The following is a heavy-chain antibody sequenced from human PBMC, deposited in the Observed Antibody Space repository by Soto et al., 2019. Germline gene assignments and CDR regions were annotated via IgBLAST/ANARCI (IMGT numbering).Heavy chain of an antibody. CDR2: IIPIFGTA. CDR3: ARPNSGSYFDLGY. J-gene: IGHJ4*02. CDR1: GGTFSSYA. Sequence: SVKVSCKASGGTFSSYAISWVRQAPGQGLEWMGGIIPIFGTANYAQKFQGRVTITADESTSTAYMELSSLRSEDTAVYYCARPNSGSYFDLGYWGQGTLVTVSS. V-gene: IGHV1-69*13. D-gene: IGHD1-26*01.